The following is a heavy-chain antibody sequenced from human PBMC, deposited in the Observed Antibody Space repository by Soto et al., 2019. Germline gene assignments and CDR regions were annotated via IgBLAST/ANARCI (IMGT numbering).Heavy chain of an antibody. CDR3: ARVAYSYGMDV. J-gene: IGHJ6*02. V-gene: IGHV4-59*01. D-gene: IGHD1-26*01. CDR2: IYYSGST. CDR1: GGSISSYY. Sequence: LSLTCTVSGGSISSYYWSWIRQPPGKGLEWIGYIYYSGSTNYNPSLKSRVTISVDTSKNQFSLKLSSVTAADTAVYYCARVAYSYGMDVWGQGTTVTVSS.